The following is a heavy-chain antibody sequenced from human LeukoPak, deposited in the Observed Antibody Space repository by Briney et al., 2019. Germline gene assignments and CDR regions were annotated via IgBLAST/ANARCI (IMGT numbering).Heavy chain of an antibody. J-gene: IGHJ5*02. D-gene: IGHD6-19*01. V-gene: IGHV4-61*01. CDR3: ARGTAVAGT. Sequence: SETLSLTCTVSGGSVSSGSYYWSWIRQPPGKGLEWIGYIYYSGSTNYNPSLKSRVTISIDTSKNQFSLKLSSVTAADTAVYYCARGTAVAGTWDQGTLVTVSS. CDR1: GGSVSSGSYY. CDR2: IYYSGST.